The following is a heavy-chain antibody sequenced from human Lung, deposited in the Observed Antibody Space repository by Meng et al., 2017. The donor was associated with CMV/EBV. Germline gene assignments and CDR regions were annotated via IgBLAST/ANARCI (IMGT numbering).Heavy chain of an antibody. D-gene: IGHD5-24*01. Sequence: QRQESVPGLFRPSGSLSLTCVVSGGCISRSYWWTWVRQSPGKGLEWIGEMYHSGTTNYNPSLKSRVTISMGKSNNQLSLKLNSVTAADTAVYYCATQESRDGHNPYWGQGTLVTVSS. CDR1: GGCISRSYW. V-gene: IGHV4-4*02. CDR3: ATQESRDGHNPY. J-gene: IGHJ4*02. CDR2: MYHSGTT.